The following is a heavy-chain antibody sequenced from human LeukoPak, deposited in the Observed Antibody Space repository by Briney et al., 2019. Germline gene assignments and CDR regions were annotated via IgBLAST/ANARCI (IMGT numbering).Heavy chain of an antibody. D-gene: IGHD6-6*01. V-gene: IGHV3-23*01. CDR2: IGSSGDGT. CDR1: GFTFSSYA. Sequence: GGSLRLSCAASGFTFSSYAMNWVRQAPGKGLEWVSGIGSSGDGTYYADSVKGRFTISRDNSKNTLYLQMSSLRAEDTAVYYCAKDAPLTLAAPFDYWGQGTLVTVSS. J-gene: IGHJ4*02. CDR3: AKDAPLTLAAPFDY.